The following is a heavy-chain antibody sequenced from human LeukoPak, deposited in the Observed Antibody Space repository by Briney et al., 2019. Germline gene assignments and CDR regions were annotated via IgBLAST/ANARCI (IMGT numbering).Heavy chain of an antibody. V-gene: IGHV2-70*11. J-gene: IGHJ4*02. D-gene: IGHD6-13*01. CDR2: IDWDDDK. CDR1: WFSPSTSGMC. CDR3: ARIRDPAYSSSWYDDY. Sequence: SGPSLVTPTQTLTLTGTFAWFSPSTSGMCVSWIRQPPGKALEWLARIDWDDDKYYSTSLKTRLTISKDTSKNQVVLTMTNMDPVDTATYYCARIRDPAYSSSWYDDYWGQGTLVTVSS.